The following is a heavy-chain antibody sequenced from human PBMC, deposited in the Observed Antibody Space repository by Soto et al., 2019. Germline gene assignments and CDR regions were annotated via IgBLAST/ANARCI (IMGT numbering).Heavy chain of an antibody. CDR1: GYSFTSYW. D-gene: IGHD5-12*01. Sequence: EVQLVQSGAEVKKPGESLKISCKGSGYSFTSYWIGWLRQMPGKGLEWMGIIYPGDSDTRYSPSFQGQVTISADKSISTAYLQWSSLKASDTAMYYCARQTPFILGMATINDYYYYGMDVWGQGTTVTVSS. CDR2: IYPGDSDT. CDR3: ARQTPFILGMATINDYYYYGMDV. V-gene: IGHV5-51*01. J-gene: IGHJ6*02.